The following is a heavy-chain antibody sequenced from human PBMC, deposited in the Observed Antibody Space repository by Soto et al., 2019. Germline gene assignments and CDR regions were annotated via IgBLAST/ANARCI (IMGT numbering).Heavy chain of an antibody. CDR2: IHWDDDK. D-gene: IGHD7-27*01. Sequence: QITLKESGPTLVKSTQTLTLTCTFSGFSLSSSGVGVGWIRQPPRKALEWLALIHWDDDKHYSPSLKTRLAITKDTSKNQVVLIMTNMDPVDTATYYCAHSLWVFDYWGQGTLVTVSS. V-gene: IGHV2-5*02. CDR1: GFSLSSSGVG. CDR3: AHSLWVFDY. J-gene: IGHJ4*02.